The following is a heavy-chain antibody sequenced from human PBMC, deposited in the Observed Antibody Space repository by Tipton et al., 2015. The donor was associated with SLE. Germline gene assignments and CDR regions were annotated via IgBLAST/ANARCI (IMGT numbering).Heavy chain of an antibody. V-gene: IGHV3-11*01. CDR3: ARDRPVRGRNWFDP. Sequence: SLRLSCAASGFTFNNAWMSWVRQAPRKGLEWVSSITGSGGATYYADSVKGRFTISRDNAKNSLYLQMNSLRAEDTAVYYCARDRPVRGRNWFDPWGQGALVTVSS. D-gene: IGHD3-16*01. J-gene: IGHJ5*02. CDR2: ITGSGGAT. CDR1: GFTFNNAW.